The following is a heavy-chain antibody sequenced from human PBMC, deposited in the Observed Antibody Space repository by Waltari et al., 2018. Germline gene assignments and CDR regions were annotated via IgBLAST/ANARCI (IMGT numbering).Heavy chain of an antibody. J-gene: IGHJ4*02. D-gene: IGHD5-18*01. V-gene: IGHV3-48*03. CDR1: GFIFSNYE. Sequence: EVQLVESGGGLVQSGGSLRLSCAASGFIFSNYEFNWVHQAPGKGLEWLSYISSSGGSIKYADSLKGRFTVSRDNARNSLHLQMNSLRAEDTAVYYCAREGYSSYFDYWGQGALVTVSS. CDR2: ISSSGGSI. CDR3: AREGYSSYFDY.